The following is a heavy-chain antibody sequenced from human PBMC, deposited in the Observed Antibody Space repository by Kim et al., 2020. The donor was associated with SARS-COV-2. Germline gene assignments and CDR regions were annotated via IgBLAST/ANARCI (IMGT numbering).Heavy chain of an antibody. CDR2: ISSSSTYI. V-gene: IGHV3-21*01. Sequence: GGSLRLSCAASGFTFSSYSMNWVRQAPGKGLEWVSSISSSSTYIYYADSVKGRFTISRDNAKNSLYLQMNSLRAEDTAVYYCARDSSSWSKPGNPVFDYWGQGTLVTVSS. D-gene: IGHD6-13*01. J-gene: IGHJ4*02. CDR1: GFTFSSYS. CDR3: ARDSSSWSKPGNPVFDY.